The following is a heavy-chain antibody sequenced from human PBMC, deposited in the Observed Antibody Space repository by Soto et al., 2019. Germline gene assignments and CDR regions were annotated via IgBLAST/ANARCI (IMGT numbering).Heavy chain of an antibody. D-gene: IGHD4-17*01. Sequence: ASVKVSCKASAYTFTSYDINWVRQATGQGLEWMGWMNPNSGNTGYAQKFQGRVTMTRNTSISTAYMELSSLRSEDTAVYYCARGRGYGGNDAFDIWGQGTLVTVSS. V-gene: IGHV1-8*01. CDR3: ARGRGYGGNDAFDI. CDR1: AYTFTSYD. J-gene: IGHJ3*02. CDR2: MNPNSGNT.